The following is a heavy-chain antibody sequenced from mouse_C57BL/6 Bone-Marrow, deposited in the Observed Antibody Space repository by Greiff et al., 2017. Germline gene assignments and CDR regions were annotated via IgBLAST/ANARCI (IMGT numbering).Heavy chain of an antibody. CDR2: INPDSSTI. Sequence: AVDFSRYWMSWVRRAPGKGLEWIGEINPDSSTINYAPSLKDKFIISRDNAKNTLYLQMSKVRSEDTALYYCANLPYFDYWGQGTTLTVSS. J-gene: IGHJ2*01. V-gene: IGHV4-1*01. D-gene: IGHD5-1*01. CDR3: ANLPYFDY. CDR1: AVDFSRYW.